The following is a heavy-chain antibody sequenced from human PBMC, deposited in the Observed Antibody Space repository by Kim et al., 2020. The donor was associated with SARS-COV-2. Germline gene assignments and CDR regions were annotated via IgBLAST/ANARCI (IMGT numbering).Heavy chain of an antibody. CDR3: AKDLCGCSANDY. D-gene: IGHD3-10*02. Sequence: TYSAEPVNGRFTTSRDNSRNTLDLQMNSLRAADTALYYCAKDLCGCSANDYWGQGTLVTGSS. CDR2: T. V-gene: IGHV3-23*01. J-gene: IGHJ4*02.